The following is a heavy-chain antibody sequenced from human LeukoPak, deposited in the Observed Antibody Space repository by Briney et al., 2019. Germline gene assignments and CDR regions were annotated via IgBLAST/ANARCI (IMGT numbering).Heavy chain of an antibody. Sequence: GGSLRLSCAASGFTSSSYAMTWVRQAPGKGLEWVGRIKSKTDGGTTDYAAPVKGRFTISRDDSKNTLYLQMNSLKTEDTAVYYCTTGKYYDILTGYYGFDYWGQGTLVTVSS. CDR1: GFTSSSYA. CDR3: TTGKYYDILTGYYGFDY. CDR2: IKSKTDGGTT. J-gene: IGHJ4*02. V-gene: IGHV3-15*01. D-gene: IGHD3-9*01.